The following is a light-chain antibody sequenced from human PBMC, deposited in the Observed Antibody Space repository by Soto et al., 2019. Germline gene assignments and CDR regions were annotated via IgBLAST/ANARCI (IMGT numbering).Light chain of an antibody. CDR3: QQYNSYSRT. V-gene: IGKV1-5*03. J-gene: IGKJ1*01. CDR2: MAS. CDR1: QSITNW. Sequence: IRVTQSLSTLSASVGDRVTITCRASQSITNWLAWYQQKPGKAPKPLIYMASSLESGVPSRFSGSGSGTEFTLTISSLQPDDFATYYCQQYNSYSRTFGQATKL.